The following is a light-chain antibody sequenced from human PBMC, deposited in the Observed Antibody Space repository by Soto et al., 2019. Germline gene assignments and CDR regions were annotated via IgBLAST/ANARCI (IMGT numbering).Light chain of an antibody. J-gene: IGKJ1*01. Sequence: EIVLTQSPATLSLSPGERATLSCRASQSVSNYLAWYQQKPGQAPKLLMYDTSNRAPGIPARFSGSGSGTVFTVTINSLEPEDFAVYFCQQRSKFLWTFGQGTKVEI. V-gene: IGKV3-11*01. CDR1: QSVSNY. CDR3: QQRSKFLWT. CDR2: DTS.